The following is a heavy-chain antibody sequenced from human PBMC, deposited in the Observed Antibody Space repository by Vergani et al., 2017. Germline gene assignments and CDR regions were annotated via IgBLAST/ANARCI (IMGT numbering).Heavy chain of an antibody. D-gene: IGHD4-11*01. V-gene: IGHV4-34*01. CDR3: ARVNTETNGHLDYYYYMDV. CDR2: IDHTGRP. CDR1: GGSFTSYH. Sequence: QVQLQQWGGGLLKPSETLSLTCVVNGGSFTSYHWTWIRQSPGEGLEWVGDIDHTGRPDYNPSLKSRLTMSVGKSRNQFSLTLNSVTATDTAIYFCARVNTETNGHLDYYYYMDVWGQGTAVTVS. J-gene: IGHJ6*03.